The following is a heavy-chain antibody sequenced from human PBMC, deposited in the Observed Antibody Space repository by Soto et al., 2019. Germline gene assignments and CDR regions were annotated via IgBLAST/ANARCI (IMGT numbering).Heavy chain of an antibody. V-gene: IGHV3-30*03. J-gene: IGHJ4*02. CDR1: DFDFSSYG. CDR3: ARDSGWPILKFDN. CDR2: SSYDGRET. Sequence: TGGSLRLSCAASDFDFSSYGIHWVRQAPGKGLEWVAASSYDGRETFYAESAKGRFTVSKEMSKNTAFLQMNALRHEDTAVYFCARDSGWPILKFDNWGQGTPVTVSS. D-gene: IGHD3-10*01.